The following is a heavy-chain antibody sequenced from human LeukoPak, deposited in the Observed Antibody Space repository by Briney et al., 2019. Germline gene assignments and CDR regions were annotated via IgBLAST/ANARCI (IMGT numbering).Heavy chain of an antibody. CDR1: GGSISSSNW. CDR2: IYHSGST. J-gene: IGHJ4*02. D-gene: IGHD6-13*01. CDR3: ARGMGQLAPNFRY. V-gene: IGHV4-4*02. Sequence: KPSGTLSLTCAVSGGSISSSNWWSWVRQPPGKGLEWIGEIYHSGSTNYNPSLKSRVTISVDKSKNQFSLKLSSVTAADTALYYCARGMGQLAPNFRYWGQGTLVTVSS.